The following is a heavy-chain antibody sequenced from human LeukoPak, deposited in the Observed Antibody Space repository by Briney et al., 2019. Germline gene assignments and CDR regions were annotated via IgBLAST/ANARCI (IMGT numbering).Heavy chain of an antibody. V-gene: IGHV4-30-4*01. CDR3: ASIAAATWFDP. CDR2: IYYSGST. D-gene: IGHD6-13*01. CDR1: GGSISSGDYY. J-gene: IGHJ5*02. Sequence: SETLSLTCTVSGGSISSGDYYWSWIRQPPGKGLEWIGYIYYSGSTYYNPSLKSRVTISVDTSKNQFSLKLSSVTAADTAVYYCASIAAATWFDPWGQGTLVTVSS.